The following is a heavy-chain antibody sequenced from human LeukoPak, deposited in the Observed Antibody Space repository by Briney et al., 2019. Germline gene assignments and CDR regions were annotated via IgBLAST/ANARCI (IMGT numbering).Heavy chain of an antibody. CDR1: GGSITSDSYY. V-gene: IGHV4-39*01. Sequence: SETLSLTCTVSGGSITSDSYYWVWVRQPPGKGLEWTGSIKYGGTTFYSSSLQSRITLSMDASKNQFSLRLTSVTAADTAVYYCARLGTYSGNLFDNWGQGILVTVSS. J-gene: IGHJ4*02. D-gene: IGHD5-12*01. CDR2: IKYGGTT. CDR3: ARLGTYSGNLFDN.